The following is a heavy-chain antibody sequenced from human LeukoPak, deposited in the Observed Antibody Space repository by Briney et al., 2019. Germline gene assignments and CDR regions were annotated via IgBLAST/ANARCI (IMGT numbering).Heavy chain of an antibody. D-gene: IGHD6-19*01. CDR3: ARDRSSGWTPYSDY. Sequence: ASVKVSCKASGGTFSSYAISWVRQAPGQGLEWMGIINPSGGSTSYAQKFQGRVTMTRDMSTSTVYMELSSPRSEDTAVYYCARDRSSGWTPYSDYWGQGTLVTVSS. CDR1: GGTFSSYA. V-gene: IGHV1-46*01. CDR2: INPSGGST. J-gene: IGHJ4*02.